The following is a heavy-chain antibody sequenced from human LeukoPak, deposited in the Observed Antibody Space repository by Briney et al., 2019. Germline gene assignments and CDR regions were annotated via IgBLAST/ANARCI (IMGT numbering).Heavy chain of an antibody. V-gene: IGHV1-2*02. CDR1: GYPFSDYY. J-gene: IGHJ2*01. CDR2: IDPKNGDT. CDR3: ARLSAL. Sequence: EASVKVSCKTSGYPFSDYYIHWIRQASGQGLESMGWIDPKNGDTKYAQRSQGRLTISMDTSIDTVYMGLSSLRYDDTAVYYCARLSALWGRGSLVTVSS.